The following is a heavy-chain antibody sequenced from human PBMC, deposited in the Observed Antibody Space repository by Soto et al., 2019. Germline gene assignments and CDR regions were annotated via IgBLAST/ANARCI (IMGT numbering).Heavy chain of an antibody. CDR2: ISAYNGNT. V-gene: IGHV1-18*01. Sequence: QVQLVQSGAEVKKPGASVQVSCTASGYTFTSYGISWVRQAPGQGLERMGWISAYNGNTNYAQKLQGRVTMTTDTTTSTAYMELRSLRSDDTAVYYCARDGIGYCSGGSCHVDYWGQGTLVTVSS. D-gene: IGHD2-15*01. J-gene: IGHJ4*02. CDR1: GYTFTSYG. CDR3: ARDGIGYCSGGSCHVDY.